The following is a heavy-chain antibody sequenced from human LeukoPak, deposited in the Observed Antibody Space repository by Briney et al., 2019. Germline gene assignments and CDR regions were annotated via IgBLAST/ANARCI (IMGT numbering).Heavy chain of an antibody. V-gene: IGHV5-10-1*01. J-gene: IGHJ4*02. CDR1: GYSFTSYW. D-gene: IGHD6-19*01. Sequence: GESLKISCQGSGYSFTSYWISWVRQMPGKGLEWMGRIDPTDSYTNYSPSFQGHVTISTDKSISTAYLQWSSLKASDTAMYYCARHVPQGSGWYRGLYWGQGTLVTVSS. CDR2: IDPTDSYT. CDR3: ARHVPQGSGWYRGLY.